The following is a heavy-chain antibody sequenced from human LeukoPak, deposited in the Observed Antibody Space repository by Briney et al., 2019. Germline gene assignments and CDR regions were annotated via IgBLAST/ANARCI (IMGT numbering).Heavy chain of an antibody. CDR1: GYSFSNFG. CDR2: ISAYNGNT. Sequence: ASVKVSCKASGYSFSNFGINWVRQAPGQGLEWMGWISAYNGNTNYAHSLEGRLTLTTDKSTSTVYMELSSLRPDDTAVYFCARDSGAIVWYFDLWGRGTLVTVSS. CDR3: ARDSGAIVWYFDL. D-gene: IGHD2-2*02. V-gene: IGHV1-18*01. J-gene: IGHJ2*01.